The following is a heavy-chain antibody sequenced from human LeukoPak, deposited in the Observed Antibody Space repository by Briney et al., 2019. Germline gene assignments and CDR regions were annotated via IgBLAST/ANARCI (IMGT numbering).Heavy chain of an antibody. CDR3: ARNSRDRNFDY. CDR1: GFTFSSYS. D-gene: IGHD5-24*01. V-gene: IGHV3-21*01. J-gene: IGHJ4*02. CDR2: ISSSSSYI. Sequence: GGSLRLSCAASGFTFSSYSMNWVRQAPGKGLEWVSSISSSSSYIHYADSVKGRFTISRDNAKNSLYLQMNSLRAEDTAVYYCARNSRDRNFDYWGQGTPVTVSS.